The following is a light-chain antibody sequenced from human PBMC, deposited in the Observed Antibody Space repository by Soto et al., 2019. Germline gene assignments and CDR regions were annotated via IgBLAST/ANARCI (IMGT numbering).Light chain of an antibody. CDR3: QQYGSSLPWT. CDR1: QSVSTY. Sequence: EIVLTQSPATLSLSPGESATLSCRASQSVSTYLAWYQQKPGQAPRLLIYDASNRATGIPARFSGSGSGTDFTLTISRLDPEDLAVYYCQQYGSSLPWTFGQGTKVDIK. CDR2: DAS. J-gene: IGKJ1*01. V-gene: IGKV3-11*01.